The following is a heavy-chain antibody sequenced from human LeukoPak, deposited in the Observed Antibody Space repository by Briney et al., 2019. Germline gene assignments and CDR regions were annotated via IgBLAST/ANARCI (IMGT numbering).Heavy chain of an antibody. Sequence: GRSLRLSCAASGFTFDDYAMHWVRQAPGKGLEWVSGISWSSGSIGYADSVKGRFTISRDNAKNSLYLQMNSLRAEDTALYYCAKDMKAYYYYGMDVWGQGTTVTVSS. V-gene: IGHV3-9*01. CDR1: GFTFDDYA. J-gene: IGHJ6*02. CDR2: ISWSSGSI. CDR3: AKDMKAYYYYGMDV.